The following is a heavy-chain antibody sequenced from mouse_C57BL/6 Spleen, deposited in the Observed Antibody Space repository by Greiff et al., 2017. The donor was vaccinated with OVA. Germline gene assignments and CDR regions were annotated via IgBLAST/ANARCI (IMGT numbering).Heavy chain of an antibody. CDR1: GFIFSSYG. V-gene: IGHV5-6*01. J-gene: IGHJ3*01. CDR3: ARPPNGFAY. Sequence: EVKLMESGGDLVKPGGSLKLSCAASGFIFSSYGMSWVRQTPDKRLEWVATISSGGSYTYYPDSVKGRFTISRDNAKNTLYLQMSSLKSEDTAMYYCARPPNGFAYWGQGTLVTVSA. CDR2: ISSGGSYT.